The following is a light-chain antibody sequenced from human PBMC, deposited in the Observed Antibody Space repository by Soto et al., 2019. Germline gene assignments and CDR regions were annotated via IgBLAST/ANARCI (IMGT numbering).Light chain of an antibody. V-gene: IGLV2-11*01. Sequence: QSALTQPRSVSGSPGQSVTISCTGTSSDVGTYTYVSWYQQHPGKAPKLIIYDVIKRPSGVPDRFSGSKSGNTASLTISGLQAEDEADYYCGSYAGSYTHVFGTGTKVT. CDR2: DVI. CDR3: GSYAGSYTHV. J-gene: IGLJ1*01. CDR1: SSDVGTYTY.